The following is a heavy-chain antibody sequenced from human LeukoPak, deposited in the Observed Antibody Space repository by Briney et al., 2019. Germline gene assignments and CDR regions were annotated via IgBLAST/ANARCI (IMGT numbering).Heavy chain of an antibody. V-gene: IGHV4-30-4*07. CDR3: ARGSGGDYYFDY. D-gene: IGHD2-21*02. CDR1: GGSISSGGYS. CDR2: IYYSGST. Sequence: SETLSLTCAVSGGSISSGGYSWSWIRQPPWKGLEWIGYIYYSGSTYYNPSLKSRVTISVDTSKNQFSLKLSSVTAADTAVYYCARGSGGDYYFDYWGQGTLVTVSS. J-gene: IGHJ4*02.